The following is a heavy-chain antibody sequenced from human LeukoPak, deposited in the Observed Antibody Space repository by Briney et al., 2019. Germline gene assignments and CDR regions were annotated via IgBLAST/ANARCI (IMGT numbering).Heavy chain of an antibody. V-gene: IGHV3-23*01. D-gene: IGHD3-9*01. CDR2: ISSSGGST. CDR3: AKAANYDILTGYYLDY. CDR1: GFTFTNYA. J-gene: IGHJ4*02. Sequence: PGGTLRLSCAASGFTFTNYAMSWVRQAPGKGLEWLSSISSSGGSTYYADSVKGRFTISRDNSKNTLYLQMNSLRAEDTAVYYCAKAANYDILTGYYLDYWGQGTLVTVSS.